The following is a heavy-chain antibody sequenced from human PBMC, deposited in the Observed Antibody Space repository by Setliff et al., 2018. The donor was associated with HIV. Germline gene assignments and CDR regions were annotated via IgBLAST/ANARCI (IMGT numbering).Heavy chain of an antibody. V-gene: IGHV3-21*01. Sequence: AGGSLRLSCAASGFTFSTYSMNWVRLAPGRGLEWISSISVSGFNIYYADSVKGRFFVSRDDAKNSLFLQMNSLRTEDTAVYFCARVRARYSSSWSFDYWGQGTPVTVS. D-gene: IGHD6-13*01. CDR1: GFTFSTYS. CDR3: ARVRARYSSSWSFDY. CDR2: ISVSGFNI. J-gene: IGHJ4*02.